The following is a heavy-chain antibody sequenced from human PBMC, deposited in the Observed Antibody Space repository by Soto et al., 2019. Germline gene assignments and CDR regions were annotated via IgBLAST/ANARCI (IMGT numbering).Heavy chain of an antibody. CDR2: IYYSGST. CDR3: ARDPWGTGTQSLYGMDV. Sequence: SETLSLTCSVSGGSISSYYWSWIRQPPGKGLEWIGYIYYSGSTNYNPSLKSRVTISVDTSKNQFSLKLSSVTAADTAVYYCARDPWGTGTQSLYGMDVWGQGTTVTVSS. D-gene: IGHD1-1*01. V-gene: IGHV4-59*01. J-gene: IGHJ6*02. CDR1: GGSISSYY.